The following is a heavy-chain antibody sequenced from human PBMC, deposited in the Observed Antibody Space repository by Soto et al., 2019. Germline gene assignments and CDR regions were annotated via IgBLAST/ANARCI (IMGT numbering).Heavy chain of an antibody. J-gene: IGHJ4*02. D-gene: IGHD4-17*01. CDR2: IYWDDDK. CDR1: GFSLSNRGVG. CDR3: AHSVPTTVTTSHFDY. V-gene: IGHV2-5*02. Sequence: QITLKESGPTLVKPTQTLTLTCTFSGFSLSNRGVGVGWIRQPPEKALEWLALIYWDDDKRYSPSLKSRLTITKDTSKNQVVLTMTNMDPVDTATYYCAHSVPTTVTTSHFDYWGQGTLVTVSS.